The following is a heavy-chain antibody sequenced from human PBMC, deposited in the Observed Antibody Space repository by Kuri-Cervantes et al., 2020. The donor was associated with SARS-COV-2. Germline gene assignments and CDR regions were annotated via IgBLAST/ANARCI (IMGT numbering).Heavy chain of an antibody. Sequence: EPLSLTCAASGFTFGNAWMNWVRQAPGKGLEWVGRIKSKTDGGTTDYAAPVKGRFTISRDESKNTLYLQMNSLKTEDTAVYYCTTVLVFGWFDPWGQGTLVTVSS. V-gene: IGHV3-15*07. D-gene: IGHD3-16*01. J-gene: IGHJ5*02. CDR1: GFTFGNAW. CDR2: IKSKTDGGTT. CDR3: TTVLVFGWFDP.